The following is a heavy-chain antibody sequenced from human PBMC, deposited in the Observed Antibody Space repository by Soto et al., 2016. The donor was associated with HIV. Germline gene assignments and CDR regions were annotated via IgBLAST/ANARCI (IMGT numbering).Heavy chain of an antibody. CDR3: AKVWWQRLGAFDI. D-gene: IGHD5-12*01. CDR1: GFTFNNYA. J-gene: IGHJ3*02. Sequence: EVQLLESGGGLVQPGGSLRLSCTASGFTFNNYAMSWVRQAPGKGLEWVSTLSGSGDTTYYADSVKGRFTISRDNSKNTLYVQMNSLRAEDTAVYYCAKVWWQRLGAFDIVGPGGQWSPSLQ. CDR2: LSGSGDTT. V-gene: IGHV3-23*01.